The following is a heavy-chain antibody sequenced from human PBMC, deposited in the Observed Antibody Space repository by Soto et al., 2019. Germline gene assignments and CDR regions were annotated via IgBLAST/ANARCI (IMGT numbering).Heavy chain of an antibody. V-gene: IGHV4-34*01. CDR2: INHSGST. CDR1: GGSFSGYY. Sequence: SETLSLTCAVYGGSFSGYYWSWIRQPPGKGLEWIGEINHSGSTNYNPSLKSRVTISVDTSKNQFSLKLSSVTAADTAVYYCASLLFGIAGWFDPWGQGTLVTVSS. D-gene: IGHD3-10*01. J-gene: IGHJ5*02. CDR3: ASLLFGIAGWFDP.